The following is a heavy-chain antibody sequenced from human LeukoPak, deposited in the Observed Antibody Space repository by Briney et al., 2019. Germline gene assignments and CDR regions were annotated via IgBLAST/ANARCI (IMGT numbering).Heavy chain of an antibody. CDR3: ARDELLGIVGATSPGGV. CDR1: GFTFSSYA. D-gene: IGHD1-26*01. J-gene: IGHJ6*02. CDR2: ISYDGSNK. V-gene: IGHV3-30-3*01. Sequence: GGSLRLSCAASGFTFSSYAMHWVRQAPGKGLEWVAVISYDGSNKYYADSVKGRFTISRDNSKNTLYLQMNSLRAEDTAVYYCARDELLGIVGATSPGGVWGQGTTVTVSS.